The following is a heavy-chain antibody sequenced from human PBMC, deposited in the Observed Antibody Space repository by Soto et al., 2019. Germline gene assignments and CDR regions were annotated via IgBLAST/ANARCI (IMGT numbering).Heavy chain of an antibody. J-gene: IGHJ6*02. CDR1: GFTFSGSA. CDR2: IRSKANNYAT. Sequence: EVQLVESGGGLVQPGGSLKLSCAASGFTFSGSAVHWLRQAYGKGLEWVGRIRSKANNYATAYAAAVQGRFTIFRDDLKNTAYLQMNSLKTEDTAVYNCTNPQVYYGMDVWGQGTTVTVSS. CDR3: TNPQVYYGMDV. V-gene: IGHV3-73*02.